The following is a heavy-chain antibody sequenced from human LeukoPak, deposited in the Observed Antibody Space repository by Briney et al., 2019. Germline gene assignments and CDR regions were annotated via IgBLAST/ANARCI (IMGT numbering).Heavy chain of an antibody. Sequence: PGGSLRLSCAASGFTFSSYAMHWVRQAPGKGLEWVAVISYDGSNKYYADSVKGRFTISRDNSKNTLYLQMNSLRAEDTAVYYCARGVWIQLWPYYDYWGQGTLVTVSS. CDR2: ISYDGSNK. J-gene: IGHJ4*02. CDR1: GFTFSSYA. CDR3: ARGVWIQLWPYYDY. V-gene: IGHV3-30-3*01. D-gene: IGHD5-18*01.